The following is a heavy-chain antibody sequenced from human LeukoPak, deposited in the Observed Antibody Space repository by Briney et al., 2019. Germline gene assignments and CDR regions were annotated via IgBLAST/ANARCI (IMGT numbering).Heavy chain of an antibody. J-gene: IGHJ5*01. Sequence: SEILSLTCAVSGDSISSDYWSWVRQPPGKGLEWIGYMYYTGSTNYNPALKSRVTISVDTSKNQFSLKLNSVTAADTAVYYCASLATPSTMAARGRSWFESWGQGTLVTVSS. CDR2: MYYTGST. D-gene: IGHD6-6*01. V-gene: IGHV4-59*01. CDR3: ASLATPSTMAARGRSWFES. CDR1: GDSISSDY.